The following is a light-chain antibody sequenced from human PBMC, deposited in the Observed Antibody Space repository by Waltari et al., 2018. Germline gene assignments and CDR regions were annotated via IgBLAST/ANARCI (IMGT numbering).Light chain of an antibody. Sequence: EIVLTQSPGTLPLSPGEGATLPCRASQTVRTTYLPWYQQKPGQAPTLLIYGASSRATGIPDRFSGSGSGTDFSLTISSLEPEDFAVYYCQQYDISPLTFGGGTKVEIK. CDR3: QQYDISPLT. V-gene: IGKV3-20*01. J-gene: IGKJ4*01. CDR2: GAS. CDR1: QTVRTTY.